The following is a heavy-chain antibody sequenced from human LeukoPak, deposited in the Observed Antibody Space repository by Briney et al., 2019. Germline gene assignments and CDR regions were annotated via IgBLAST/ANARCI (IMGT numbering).Heavy chain of an antibody. CDR2: IYYSGST. CDR1: GGSISSSSYY. D-gene: IGHD1-26*01. J-gene: IGHJ4*02. Sequence: SETLSLTCTVSGGSISSSSYYWGWIRQPPGKGLEWIGSIYYSGSTYYNPSLKSRVTIPVDTSKNQFSLKLSSVTAADTAVYYCARDPGVGATTVGFDYWGQGTLVTVSS. CDR3: ARDPGVGATTVGFDY. V-gene: IGHV4-39*07.